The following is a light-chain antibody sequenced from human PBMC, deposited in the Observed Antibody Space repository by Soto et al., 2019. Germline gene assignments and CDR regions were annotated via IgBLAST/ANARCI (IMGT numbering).Light chain of an antibody. CDR1: QAIRND. CDR2: GAS. CDR3: LQDYTYPWT. J-gene: IGKJ1*01. V-gene: IGKV1-6*01. Sequence: AIQMTQSPSSLSASVGDRVTITCRASQAIRNDLGWYQQKPGKAPNLLIFGASNLQAGVPVRFSASGSGTNFTPTISNLQPEDFASYYCLQDYTYPWTFGQGTKVDI.